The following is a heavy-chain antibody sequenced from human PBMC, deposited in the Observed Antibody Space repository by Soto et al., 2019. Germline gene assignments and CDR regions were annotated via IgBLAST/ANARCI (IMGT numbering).Heavy chain of an antibody. CDR1: GFTFSSYS. CDR3: ARYSGYEDS. Sequence: GGSLRLSCTASGFTFSSYSMNWVRQAPGKGLEWVSYISGSSTTIYYTDSVKGRFTISRDNAKNSLYLQMNTLRDEDTALYYCARYSGYEDSWGQGTLVTVSS. D-gene: IGHD5-12*01. CDR2: ISGSSTTI. V-gene: IGHV3-48*02. J-gene: IGHJ4*02.